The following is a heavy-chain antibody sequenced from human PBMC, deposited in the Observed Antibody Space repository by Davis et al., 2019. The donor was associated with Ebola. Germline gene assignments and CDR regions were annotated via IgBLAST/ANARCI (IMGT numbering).Heavy chain of an antibody. J-gene: IGHJ5*02. CDR2: IWYDGSRK. D-gene: IGHD3-10*01. V-gene: IGHV3-33*01. CDR1: GFNFRSYG. CDR3: ARRVFP. Sequence: GESLKISCAASGFNFRSYGMHWVRQAPDKGLEWVAVIWYDGSRKYYGDSVKGRFTISRDNSNNLLYLQMNSLRAEDTAVYYCARRVFPWGQGTLVTVSS.